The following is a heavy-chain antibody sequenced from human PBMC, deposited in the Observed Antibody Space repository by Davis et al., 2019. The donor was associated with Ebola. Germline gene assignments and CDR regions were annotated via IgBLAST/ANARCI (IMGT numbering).Heavy chain of an antibody. D-gene: IGHD3-16*02. J-gene: IGHJ4*02. Sequence: GGSLRLSCAASGFTFSSYSMNWARQAPGKGLEWVSYISSSSSTIYYAHPVKGRFTISRDNAKNSLYLQMNSLRDEDTAVYYCARDPTYYDYVWGSYRYFDYWGQGTLVTVSS. CDR1: GFTFSSYS. CDR2: ISSSSSTI. V-gene: IGHV3-48*02. CDR3: ARDPTYYDYVWGSYRYFDY.